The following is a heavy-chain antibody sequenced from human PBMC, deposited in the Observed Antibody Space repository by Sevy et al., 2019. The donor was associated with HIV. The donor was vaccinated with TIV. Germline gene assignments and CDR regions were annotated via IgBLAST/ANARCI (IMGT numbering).Heavy chain of an antibody. CDR1: GYMFTTYG. CDR2: ISGYNGNT. D-gene: IGHD2-15*01. J-gene: IGHJ4*02. Sequence: ASVKVPCKTSGYMFTTYGINWVRQAPGQGLEWMGWISGYNGNTKYGQKFEGRVTMTIDTSSTKAYMELRSLRADDTAVYFCAGRSAAGGLPRDYWGQGTLVTVSS. V-gene: IGHV1-18*01. CDR3: AGRSAAGGLPRDY.